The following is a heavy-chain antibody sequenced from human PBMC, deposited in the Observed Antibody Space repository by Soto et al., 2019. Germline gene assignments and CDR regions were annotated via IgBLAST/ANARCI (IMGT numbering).Heavy chain of an antibody. D-gene: IGHD3-10*01. CDR3: ARDQRYYGSGYYYSDS. CDR2: MSAFTGKA. V-gene: IGHV1-18*04. Sequence: ASVKVSCKASGDTFISYGISWVRQAPGQGLEWVGWMSAFTGKADYAQIFQDRVTMTTDTSTSTAYMELRSLRSDDTAVYYCARDQRYYGSGYYYSDSWGQGTLVTVSS. J-gene: IGHJ1*01. CDR1: GDTFISYG.